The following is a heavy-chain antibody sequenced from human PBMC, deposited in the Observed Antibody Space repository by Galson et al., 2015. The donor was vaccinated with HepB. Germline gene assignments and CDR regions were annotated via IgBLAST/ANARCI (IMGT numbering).Heavy chain of an antibody. CDR1: PYTFTKYY. CDR2: INPNSGRT. J-gene: IGHJ5*02. D-gene: IGHD2-2*01. V-gene: IGHV1-2*02. CDR3: ARAGAPAAPCVS. Sequence: SVKVSCKASPYTFTKYYIHWVRQAPGQGLQWVGWINPNSGRTNYAPILRDRVTMSRDTSINTVYMDLSSLRSDDSAIYFCARAGAPAAPCVSWGRGTLVTVSS.